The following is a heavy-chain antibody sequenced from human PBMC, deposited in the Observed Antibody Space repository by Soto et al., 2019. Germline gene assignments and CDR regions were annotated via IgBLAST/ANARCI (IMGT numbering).Heavy chain of an antibody. CDR2: IDPSDSYT. Sequence: GESLKISCKGSGYSFTSYWISWVRQMPGKGLEWMGRIDPSDSYTNYSPSFQGHVTISADKSISTAYLQWGSLKASDTAMYYCASRNRYSGNSYYYGMDVWGQGTTVTVSS. D-gene: IGHD1-26*01. CDR1: GYSFTSYW. V-gene: IGHV5-10-1*01. CDR3: ASRNRYSGNSYYYGMDV. J-gene: IGHJ6*02.